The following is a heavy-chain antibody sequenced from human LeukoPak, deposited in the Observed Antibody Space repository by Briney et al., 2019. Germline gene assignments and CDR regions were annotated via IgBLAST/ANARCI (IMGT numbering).Heavy chain of an antibody. CDR1: GYTFTGYY. CDR2: INTNTGNP. V-gene: IGHV7-4-1*02. CDR3: ARLISEGQLWFDFVYYYMDV. Sequence: ASVKVSCKASGYTFTGYYMHWVRQAPGQGLEWMGWINTNTGNPTYAQGFTGRFVFSLDTSVSTAYLQISSLKAEDTAVYYCARLISEGQLWFDFVYYYMDVWGKGTTVTVSS. J-gene: IGHJ6*03. D-gene: IGHD5-18*01.